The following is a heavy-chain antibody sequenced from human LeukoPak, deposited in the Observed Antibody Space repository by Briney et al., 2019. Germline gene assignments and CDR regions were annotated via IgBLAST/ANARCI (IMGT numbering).Heavy chain of an antibody. V-gene: IGHV3-73*01. D-gene: IGHD1-7*01. CDR1: GFTFSGSA. Sequence: PGGSLRLSCAASGFTFSGSAMHWVRQASGKGLEWVGRIRSKANSYATAYAASVKGRFTISRDDSKNTAYLQMNSLKTEDTAVYYCTREWNSYYFDYWGQGTLVTVSS. J-gene: IGHJ4*02. CDR2: IRSKANSYAT. CDR3: TREWNSYYFDY.